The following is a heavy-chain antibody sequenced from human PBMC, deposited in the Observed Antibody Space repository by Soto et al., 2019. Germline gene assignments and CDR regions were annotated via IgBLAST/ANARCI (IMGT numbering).Heavy chain of an antibody. V-gene: IGHV3-30-3*01. CDR2: ISYDGSNK. Sequence: PGGSLRLSCAASGFTFSSYAMHWVRQAPGKGLEWVAVISYDGSNKYYADSVKGRFTISRDNSKNTLYLQMNSLRAEDTAVYYCAREGAPDYRDSATDYWGQGTLVTVSS. CDR1: GFTFSSYA. D-gene: IGHD4-17*01. CDR3: AREGAPDYRDSATDY. J-gene: IGHJ4*02.